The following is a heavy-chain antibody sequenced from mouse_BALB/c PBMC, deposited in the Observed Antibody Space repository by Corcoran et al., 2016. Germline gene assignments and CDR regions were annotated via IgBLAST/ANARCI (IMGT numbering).Heavy chain of an antibody. CDR1: GYTFTNYG. Sequence: QIQLVQSGPELKKPGETVKISCKASGYTFTNYGMNWVKQAPGKGLKWMGWINTYTGEPTYADDFKGRFAFSLETSASTAYLQINNLKNEDMATCFCARGGNYWYFDVWGAGTTVTVSS. CDR3: ARGGNYWYFDV. V-gene: IGHV9-1*02. D-gene: IGHD2-1*01. J-gene: IGHJ1*01. CDR2: INTYTGEP.